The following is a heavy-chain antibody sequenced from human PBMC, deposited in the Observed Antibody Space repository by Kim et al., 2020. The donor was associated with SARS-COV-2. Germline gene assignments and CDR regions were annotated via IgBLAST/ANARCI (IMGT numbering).Heavy chain of an antibody. CDR3: AKEERIAVAGRFDY. J-gene: IGHJ4*02. D-gene: IGHD6-19*01. V-gene: IGHV3-23*01. Sequence: GGSLRLSCAASGFTFSSYAMSWVRQAPGKGPEWVSALSCSGGSTYYADSVKGRFTISRDNSKNTLYLQMNSLRAEDTAVYYSAKEERIAVAGRFDYWGQGTLVTVSS. CDR2: LSCSGGST. CDR1: GFTFSSYA.